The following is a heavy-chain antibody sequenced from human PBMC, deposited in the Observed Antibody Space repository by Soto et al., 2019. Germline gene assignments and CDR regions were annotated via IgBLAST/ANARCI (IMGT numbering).Heavy chain of an antibody. D-gene: IGHD3-9*01. V-gene: IGHV3-23*01. CDR1: GFTFSSYA. CDR3: AKRGILTGYSAYAFDI. CDR2: ISGSGGST. J-gene: IGHJ3*02. Sequence: GGSLRLSCAASGFTFSSYAMSWVRQAPGKGLEWVSAISGSGGSTYYADSVKGRFTISRDNSKNTLYLQMNSLRAEDTAVYYCAKRGILTGYSAYAFDIWGQGTMVTVSS.